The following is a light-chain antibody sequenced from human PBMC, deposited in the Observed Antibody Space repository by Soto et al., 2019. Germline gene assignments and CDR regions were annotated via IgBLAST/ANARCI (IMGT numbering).Light chain of an antibody. CDR1: QNINSW. CDR2: RAS. CDR3: QHYNSDSEA. Sequence: DIQMTQSPSTLSASVGDRVTITCRASQNINSWLAWYQQKPGKAPKLLIYRASTLKSGVPSRFSGSGSGTEFTLTISSRQPDDFATYYCQHYNSDSEAFGQGTKVDI. V-gene: IGKV1-5*03. J-gene: IGKJ1*01.